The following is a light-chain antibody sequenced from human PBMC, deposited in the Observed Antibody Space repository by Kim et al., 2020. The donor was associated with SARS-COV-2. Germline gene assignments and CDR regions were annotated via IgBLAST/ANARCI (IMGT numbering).Light chain of an antibody. J-gene: IGKJ5*01. V-gene: IGKV1-5*03. CDR1: QNINNW. CDR2: KTS. Sequence: DIQLTQSPSTLSASVGDRVTITCRASQNINNWLAWYQQKSGKAPNLLISKTSTLDTGVPSRFSGSGSGTEFTLTISSLQPEDFATYFCQQYNAYPITFGQGTRLEIK. CDR3: QQYNAYPIT.